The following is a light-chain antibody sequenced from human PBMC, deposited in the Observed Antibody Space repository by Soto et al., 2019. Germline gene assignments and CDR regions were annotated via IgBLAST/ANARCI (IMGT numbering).Light chain of an antibody. J-gene: IGKJ2*01. Sequence: EIVLTQSPATLSLSPGERATLSCRASQSVSSSLGWYQQIPGQAPRLLIYDASNSATGIPARFSGSGSGTDFTLTISSLEPEDFAVYYCQQRSNLPRTFGQGTKLEIK. CDR1: QSVSSS. V-gene: IGKV3-11*01. CDR3: QQRSNLPRT. CDR2: DAS.